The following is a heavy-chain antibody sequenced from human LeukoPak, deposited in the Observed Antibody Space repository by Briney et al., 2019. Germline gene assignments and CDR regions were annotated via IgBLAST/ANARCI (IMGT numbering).Heavy chain of an antibody. CDR1: GYTFTGYY. J-gene: IGHJ6*02. D-gene: IGHD3-3*01. CDR3: ARGGYDFVYYYYGMDV. CDR2: INPNSGGT. Sequence: AAVKVSCKASGYTFTGYYMHWVRQAPGQGLEWMGRINPNSGGTNYAQKFQGRVTMTRDTSISTAYMELSRLRSDDTAVYYCARGGYDFVYYYYGMDVWGQGTTVTVSS. V-gene: IGHV1-2*06.